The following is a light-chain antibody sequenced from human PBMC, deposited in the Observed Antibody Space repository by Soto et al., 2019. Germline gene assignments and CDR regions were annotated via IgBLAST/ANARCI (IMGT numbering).Light chain of an antibody. Sequence: EIVLTQSPGTLSLSPGERATLSCRASQSVSSSYLAWYQQKPGQAPRLLIYGASSRATGIPDRFSGSGSGTDFTLTISRLEPEDFEVYYCQQYGRSPQTLGQGTKVDIK. CDR1: QSVSSSY. CDR2: GAS. CDR3: QQYGRSPQT. J-gene: IGKJ1*01. V-gene: IGKV3-20*01.